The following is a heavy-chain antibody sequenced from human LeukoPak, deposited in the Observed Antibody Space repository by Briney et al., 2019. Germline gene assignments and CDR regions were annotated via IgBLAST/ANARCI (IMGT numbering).Heavy chain of an antibody. Sequence: SQTLSLTCAVSGGSISSGGYSWSWIRQPPGNGLEWIGYIYHSGSTYYNPSLKSRVTISVDRSKNQSSLKLSSVTAADTAVYYCARGVEMATTIFDYWGQGTLVTVSS. V-gene: IGHV4-30-2*01. CDR3: ARGVEMATTIFDY. D-gene: IGHD5-24*01. J-gene: IGHJ4*02. CDR2: IYHSGST. CDR1: GGSISSGGYS.